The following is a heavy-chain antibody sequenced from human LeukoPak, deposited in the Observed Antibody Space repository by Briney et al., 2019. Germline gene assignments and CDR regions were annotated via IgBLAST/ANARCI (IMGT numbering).Heavy chain of an antibody. CDR3: ATQNPPGSGYYDTYNWFDP. D-gene: IGHD5-12*01. Sequence: GGVLRLSCTASGFTFDDYVMHWVRQAPGKGLEWVSLISGDGSGTYYADSVKGRFTISRDNSKNSLFLHMSGLRAEDTALYYCATQNPPGSGYYDTYNWFDPWGQGTLVTVAS. J-gene: IGHJ5*02. CDR1: GFTFDDYV. V-gene: IGHV3-43*02. CDR2: ISGDGSGT.